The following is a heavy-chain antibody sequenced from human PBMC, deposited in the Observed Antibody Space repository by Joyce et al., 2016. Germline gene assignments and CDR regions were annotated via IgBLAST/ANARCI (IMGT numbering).Heavy chain of an antibody. D-gene: IGHD2-8*01. CDR2: IYPGDSDT. V-gene: IGHV5-51*01. J-gene: IGHJ3*02. CDR1: GDSFTTYW. Sequence: EVQLLQSGAEVKKPGESLKISCKVSGDSFTTYWIGWVRQMPGKGLEWMVVIYPGDSDTRYRPSFQGNVTISADKAFNNAYLQWSSRKASDTAMYYCTRHQFMVYFRYLPYDPFDIWGQGTMVTVSS. CDR3: TRHQFMVYFRYLPYDPFDI.